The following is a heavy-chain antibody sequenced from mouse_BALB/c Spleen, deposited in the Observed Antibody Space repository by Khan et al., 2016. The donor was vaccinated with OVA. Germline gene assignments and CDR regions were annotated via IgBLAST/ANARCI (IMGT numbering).Heavy chain of an antibody. CDR3: ARDYWFAY. CDR2: ISSGGST. Sequence: EVELVESGGGLVQPGGSLKLSCAASGFTFSNYAMSWVRQTPEKRLEWVASISSGGSTYYPDSVKGRFTISGDNARNILYLQMSSLRSEDTAMYYCARDYWFAYWGQGTLVTGSA. V-gene: IGHV5-6-5*01. CDR1: GFTFSNYA. J-gene: IGHJ3*01.